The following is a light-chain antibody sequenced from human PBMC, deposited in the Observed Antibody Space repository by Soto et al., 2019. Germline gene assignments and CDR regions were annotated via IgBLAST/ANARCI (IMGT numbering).Light chain of an antibody. V-gene: IGLV1-40*01. CDR1: SSNIGAGYD. CDR2: GDN. CDR3: QSYDSSLSRV. J-gene: IGLJ1*01. Sequence: QSVLTQPPSVSGAPGQKITISCTGSSSNIGAGYDVHWYRQFPGAAPKLLISGDNNRPSGVPDRFSGSKSGTSASLAIPGLQAEDEADYYCQSYDSSLSRVFGTGTKVTVL.